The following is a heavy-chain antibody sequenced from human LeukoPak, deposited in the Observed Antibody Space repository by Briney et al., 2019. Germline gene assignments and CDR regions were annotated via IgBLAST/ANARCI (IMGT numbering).Heavy chain of an antibody. CDR1: GFTFSTYG. D-gene: IGHD3-10*01. J-gene: IGHJ4*02. V-gene: IGHV3-30*18. Sequence: GRSLRLSCAASGFTFSTYGLHWVRQAPGKGLEWVAVISYDGSNKYYADSVKGRFTISRDNSKNTLYLQMNSLRVEDTAVYHCAKDRARMVPGYWGQGTLVTVSS. CDR2: ISYDGSNK. CDR3: AKDRARMVPGY.